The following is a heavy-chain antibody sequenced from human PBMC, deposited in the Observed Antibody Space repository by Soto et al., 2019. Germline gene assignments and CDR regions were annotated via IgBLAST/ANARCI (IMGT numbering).Heavy chain of an antibody. J-gene: IGHJ6*02. CDR2: ISAYNGNT. CDR1: GYTFTSYG. D-gene: IGHD2-2*01. CDR3: AREYCSSTSCYRGSRYYYGMDV. Sequence: ASVKVSCKASGYTFTSYGISWLRQAPGQGLEWMGWISAYNGNTNYAQKLQGRVTMTTDTSTSTAYMELRSLRSDDTAVYYCAREYCSSTSCYRGSRYYYGMDVWGQGTTVTVSS. V-gene: IGHV1-18*01.